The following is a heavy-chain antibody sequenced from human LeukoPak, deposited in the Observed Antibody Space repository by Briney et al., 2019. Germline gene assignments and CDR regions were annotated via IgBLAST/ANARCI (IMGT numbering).Heavy chain of an antibody. CDR3: ARVEGTGDYVFYYYYYYGMDV. J-gene: IGHJ6*02. CDR1: GFTFSSYS. CDR2: ISSSSSYI. Sequence: GGSLRLSCAASGFTFSSYSMNWVRQAPGKGLEWVSSISSSSSYIYYADSVKGRFTISRDNAKNSLYLQMNSLRAEDTAVYYCARVEGTGDYVFYYYYYYGMDVWGQGTTVTVSS. V-gene: IGHV3-21*01. D-gene: IGHD4-17*01.